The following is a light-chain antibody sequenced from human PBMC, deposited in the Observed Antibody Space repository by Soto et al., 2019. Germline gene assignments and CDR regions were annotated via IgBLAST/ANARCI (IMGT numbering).Light chain of an antibody. CDR1: SRDVGGYNY. V-gene: IGLV2-14*01. J-gene: IGLJ1*01. Sequence: QSVLTQPASVSGSPGQSITISCTGTSRDVGGYNYVSWYQQHPGKAPKLMIFDVSNRPSGVSIRFSGSKSGNTASLTISGLQAEDEADYYCSSCRSSSTLYVFGTGTKVTVL. CDR2: DVS. CDR3: SSCRSSSTLYV.